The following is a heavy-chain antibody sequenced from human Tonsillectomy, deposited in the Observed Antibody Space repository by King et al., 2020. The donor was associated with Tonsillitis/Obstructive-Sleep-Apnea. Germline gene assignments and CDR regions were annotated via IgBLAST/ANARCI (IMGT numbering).Heavy chain of an antibody. CDR1: GFTFSDYY. CDR3: ARALEWLLYFDD. V-gene: IGHV3-11*05. D-gene: IGHD3-3*01. CDR2: ISSSSSYT. Sequence: VQLVESGGGLVKPGGSLRLSCAASGFTFSDYYMSWIRQAPGKGLEWVSYISSSSSYTNYADSVKGRFTISRDNAKNSLYLQMNSLRAEDTAVYYCARALEWLLYFDDWGQGTLVTVSS. J-gene: IGHJ4*02.